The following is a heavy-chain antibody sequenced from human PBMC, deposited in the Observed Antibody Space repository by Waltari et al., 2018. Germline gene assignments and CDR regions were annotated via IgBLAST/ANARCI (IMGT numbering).Heavy chain of an antibody. D-gene: IGHD5-18*01. Sequence: EVQLVESGGGLVQPGVALRLSCAASGLTVSSNYMSWVRQAPGKGLEWVSVIYTGDTTNYADSVKGRFTISRDNSKNTLYLQMNSLRAEDTAVYYCTRDVPGYSYGVSWGQGTLVTVSS. J-gene: IGHJ5*02. CDR1: GLTVSSNY. V-gene: IGHV3-66*02. CDR2: IYTGDTT. CDR3: TRDVPGYSYGVS.